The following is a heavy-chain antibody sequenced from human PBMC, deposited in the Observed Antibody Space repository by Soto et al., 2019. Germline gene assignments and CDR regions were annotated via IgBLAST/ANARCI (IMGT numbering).Heavy chain of an antibody. CDR3: ARQLGYCSSTSCPAYGMDV. CDR2: ISAYNGNT. D-gene: IGHD2-2*01. V-gene: IGHV1-18*01. CDR1: GYTFTSYG. J-gene: IGHJ6*02. Sequence: QVQLVQSGAEVKKPGASVKVSCKASGYTFTSYGISWVRQAPGQGLEWMGWISAYNGNTNYAQKLQGRVTMTTDTSTSTAYMELRSLRSDATAVYYCARQLGYCSSTSCPAYGMDVWGQGTTVTVSS.